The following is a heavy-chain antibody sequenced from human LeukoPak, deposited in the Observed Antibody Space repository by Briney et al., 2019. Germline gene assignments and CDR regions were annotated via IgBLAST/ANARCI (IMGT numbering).Heavy chain of an antibody. CDR2: ITISSSII. CDR3: ARDLSDDYSLDY. CDR1: GFSFSDYG. J-gene: IGHJ4*02. V-gene: IGHV3-48*04. D-gene: IGHD3-16*01. Sequence: KTGGSLRLSCTASGFSFSDYGMNWVRQAPGKGLEWVSSITISSSIIYYADSVKGRFTISRDNAKNSLFLQMNSLRAEDTAVYYCARDLSDDYSLDYWGQGTLVSVSS.